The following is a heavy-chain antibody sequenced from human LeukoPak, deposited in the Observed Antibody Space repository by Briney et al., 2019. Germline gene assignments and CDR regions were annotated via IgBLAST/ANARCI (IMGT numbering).Heavy chain of an antibody. Sequence: GGSLRLSCAASGFTFSSYWMSWVRQAPGKGLEWVANIKQDGSEKYYVDSVKGRFTISRDNSKNTLYLQMNSPRAEDTAVYYCAKRPGADHYYYYYMDVWGKGTTVTVSS. CDR2: IKQDGSEK. J-gene: IGHJ6*03. CDR3: AKRPGADHYYYYYMDV. CDR1: GFTFSSYW. V-gene: IGHV3-7*03. D-gene: IGHD1-26*01.